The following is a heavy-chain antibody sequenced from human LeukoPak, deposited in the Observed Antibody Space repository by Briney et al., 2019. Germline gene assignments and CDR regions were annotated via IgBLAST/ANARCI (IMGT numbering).Heavy chain of an antibody. CDR3: ARVLFGTSDAFDI. CDR1: GGSISPYY. CDR2: IYTSGST. J-gene: IGHJ3*02. D-gene: IGHD6-13*01. V-gene: IGHV4-4*07. Sequence: PSETLSLTCTVSGGSISPYYWSWIRQPAGKGLEWIGRIYTSGSTNYNPSLKSRVTISVDTSKNQFSLKLSSVTAADTAVYYCARVLFGTSDAFDIWGQGTMVTVSS.